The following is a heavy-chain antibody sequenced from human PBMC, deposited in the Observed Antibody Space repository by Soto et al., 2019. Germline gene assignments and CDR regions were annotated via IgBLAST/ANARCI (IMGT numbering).Heavy chain of an antibody. CDR3: AKDKVDHNSVWDPFDI. D-gene: IGHD2-15*01. CDR2: LGGSNSDT. V-gene: IGHV3-23*01. Sequence: GGSLRLSCAASGFTFSDYAMSWVRQAPGKGLEWVPGLGGSNSDTHYAASVEGRFTVSRDNSRSTLFLQMNSLRVEDTAVYYCAKDKVDHNSVWDPFDIWGQGTMVTVSS. J-gene: IGHJ3*02. CDR1: GFTFSDYA.